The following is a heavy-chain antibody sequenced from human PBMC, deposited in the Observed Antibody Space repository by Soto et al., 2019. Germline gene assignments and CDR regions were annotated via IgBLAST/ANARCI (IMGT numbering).Heavy chain of an antibody. CDR1: GFTFTNSA. CDR3: GADIEGGAP. V-gene: IGHV1-58*01. CDR2: IVVGSGNT. J-gene: IGHJ5*02. Sequence: ASVKVSCKASGFTFTNSAVQWVRQARGQRLEWIGWIVVGSGNTNYAQKFQERVTITRDMSTSTAYMQLSSLRSEDTAVYYCGADIEGGAPWGQGTLVTVPQ. D-gene: IGHD2-15*01.